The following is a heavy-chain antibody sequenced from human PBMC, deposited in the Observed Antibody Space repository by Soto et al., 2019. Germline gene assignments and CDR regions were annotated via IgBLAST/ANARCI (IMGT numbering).Heavy chain of an antibody. V-gene: IGHV5-51*01. D-gene: IGHD3-22*01. CDR2: IYPSDSDT. CDR3: ARLTTYYYDTSGYGMDV. J-gene: IGHJ6*02. Sequence: GESLKISCKGSGYSFTIYWIGWVRQMPGKGLEWMGIIYPSDSDTRYSPSFEGQVTISADKSISTAYLQWSSLKASDSAKYYCARLTTYYYDTSGYGMDVWCQGTTVTVSS. CDR1: GYSFTIYW.